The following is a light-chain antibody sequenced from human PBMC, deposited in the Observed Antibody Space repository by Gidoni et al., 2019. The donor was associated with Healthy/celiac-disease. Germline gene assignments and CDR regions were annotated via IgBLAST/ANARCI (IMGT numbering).Light chain of an antibody. V-gene: IGKV1-39*01. CDR2: AAS. CDR1: QSISSY. Sequence: DIQMTQSPSSLSASVGYRVTITCRASQSISSYLNWYQQKPGKAPKLLIYAASSLQSGVPSRFSGSGSGTDFTLTISSLQPEDFATYYCQQSYSTPGLTFGGGTKVEIK. CDR3: QQSYSTPGLT. J-gene: IGKJ4*01.